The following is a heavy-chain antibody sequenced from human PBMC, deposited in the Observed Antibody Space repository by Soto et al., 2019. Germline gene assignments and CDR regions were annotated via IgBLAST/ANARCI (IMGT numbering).Heavy chain of an antibody. V-gene: IGHV4-31*03. CDR2: INYSGTT. D-gene: IGHD6-13*01. CDR3: ARDAPGAAPY. Sequence: QVQLQESGPGLVKPSQTLSLTCTVSGGPVINGDSYLNWIRQHPEKGLEWMGYINYSGTTNYNAALKSRILISVDTSKNQFSPRLTSVTAADTSVYYCARDAPGAAPYWGQGTLVTVSS. J-gene: IGHJ4*02. CDR1: GGPVINGDSY.